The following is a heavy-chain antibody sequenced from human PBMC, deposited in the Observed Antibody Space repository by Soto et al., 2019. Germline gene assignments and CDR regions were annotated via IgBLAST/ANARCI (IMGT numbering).Heavy chain of an antibody. D-gene: IGHD6-13*01. Sequence: QVQLVQSGTEVKKTGSSVKVSCKASGGTFSTFGISWVRQAPGQGLEWMGGIIPFFGTARYSQKFEDRITITADESTNTVYMDLRSLTSEDTAIYYCARAAVLTFTRFYDVDVWGQGTTVTVSS. CDR2: IIPFFGTA. CDR3: ARAAVLTFTRFYDVDV. CDR1: GGTFSTFG. V-gene: IGHV1-69*01. J-gene: IGHJ6*02.